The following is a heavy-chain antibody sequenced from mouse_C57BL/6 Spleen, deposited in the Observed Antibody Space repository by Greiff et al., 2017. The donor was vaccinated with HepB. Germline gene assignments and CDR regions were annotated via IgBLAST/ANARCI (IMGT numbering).Heavy chain of an antibody. CDR2: ISSGSSTI. D-gene: IGHD4-1*01. CDR1: GFTFSDYG. J-gene: IGHJ1*03. CDR3: ARQGTNWDLYWYFDV. Sequence: EVQGVESGGGLVKPGGSLKLSCAASGFTFSDYGMHWVRQAPEKGLEWVAYISSGSSTIYYADTVKGRFTISRDNAKNTLFLQMTSLRSEDTAMYYCARQGTNWDLYWYFDVWGTGTTVTVSS. V-gene: IGHV5-17*01.